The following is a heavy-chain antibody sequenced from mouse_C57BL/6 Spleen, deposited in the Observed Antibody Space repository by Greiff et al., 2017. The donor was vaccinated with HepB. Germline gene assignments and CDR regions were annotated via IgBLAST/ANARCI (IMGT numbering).Heavy chain of an antibody. V-gene: IGHV7-3*01. CDR3: ARFSLTTVVDD. Sequence: EVKLVESGGGLVQPGGSLSLSCAASGFTFTDYYMSWVRQPPGKALEWLGFIRNKATGYTTEYSASVKVRFTISRDNSQSILYRQMNALRAEDSATYYCARFSLTTVVDDWGQGTTLTVSS. D-gene: IGHD1-1*01. CDR2: IRNKATGYTT. CDR1: GFTFTDYY. J-gene: IGHJ2*01.